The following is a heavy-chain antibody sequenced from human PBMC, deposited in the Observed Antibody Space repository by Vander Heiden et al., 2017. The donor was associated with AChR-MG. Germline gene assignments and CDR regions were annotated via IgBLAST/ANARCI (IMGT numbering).Heavy chain of an antibody. D-gene: IGHD3-3*01. Sequence: QVQLVQSGAEVQKPGSSVKVSCKASGGTFRSYAISWVRQAPGQGLEWMGGIIPSFGTANYAQKIQGRVTITADKSTSTAYMELSSLRSEDTAVYYCAWGYDFWSGPSGYYYGMDVWGQGTTVTVSS. CDR1: GGTFRSYA. CDR2: IIPSFGTA. J-gene: IGHJ6*02. V-gene: IGHV1-69*06. CDR3: AWGYDFWSGPSGYYYGMDV.